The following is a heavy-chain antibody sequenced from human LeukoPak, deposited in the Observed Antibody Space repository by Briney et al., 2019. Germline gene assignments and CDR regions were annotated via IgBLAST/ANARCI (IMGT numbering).Heavy chain of an antibody. CDR1: GYTLTELS. V-gene: IGHV1-24*01. Sequence: ASVKVSCKVSGYTLTELSMHWVRQAPGKGLEWMGGFDPEDGETIYAQKFQGRVTMTEDTSTDTAYMELNSLRSEDTAVYYCATALVLWFGEERALFDYWGQGTLATVSS. J-gene: IGHJ4*02. CDR3: ATALVLWFGEERALFDY. CDR2: FDPEDGET. D-gene: IGHD3-10*01.